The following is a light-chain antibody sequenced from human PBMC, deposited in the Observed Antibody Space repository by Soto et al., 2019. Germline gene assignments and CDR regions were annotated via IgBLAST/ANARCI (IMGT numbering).Light chain of an antibody. J-gene: IGLJ3*02. V-gene: IGLV1-44*01. CDR1: SSNIGSNT. Sequence: QSVLTQPPSASGTPGQRVTISSSGSSSNIGSNTVNWYQELPGTAPKLLIYSNNQRPSGVPDRFSGSKSGTSVSLAISGLQSEDEADYYCAAWDARLNGVVLGGGTKLTVL. CDR3: AAWDARLNGVV. CDR2: SNN.